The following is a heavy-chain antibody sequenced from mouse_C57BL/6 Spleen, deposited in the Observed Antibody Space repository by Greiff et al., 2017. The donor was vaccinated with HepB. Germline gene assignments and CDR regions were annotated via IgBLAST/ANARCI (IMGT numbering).Heavy chain of an antibody. Sequence: VKLQQSGAELARPGASVKLSCKASGYTFTSYGISWVKQRTGQGLEWIGEIYPRSGNTYYNEKFKGKATLTADKSSSTAYMELRSLTSEDSAVYFCAREYYGSRYYFDYWGQGTTLTVSS. CDR3: AREYYGSRYYFDY. V-gene: IGHV1-81*01. J-gene: IGHJ2*01. CDR1: GYTFTSYG. D-gene: IGHD1-1*01. CDR2: IYPRSGNT.